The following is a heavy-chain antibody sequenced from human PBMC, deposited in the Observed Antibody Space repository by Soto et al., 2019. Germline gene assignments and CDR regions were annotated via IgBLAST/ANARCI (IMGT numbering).Heavy chain of an antibody. D-gene: IGHD4-17*01. CDR3: ARDFSTTALFDY. Sequence: PGGSLRLSCTASGFTFSNYEMNWVRQAPGKGLEWVSYIYSSGSPTFYANSVKGRFTISRDNARNSLYLQMNSLRAEDTAVYYCARDFSTTALFDYGGQGTLVPVS. CDR2: IYSSGSPT. V-gene: IGHV3-48*03. CDR1: GFTFSNYE. J-gene: IGHJ4*02.